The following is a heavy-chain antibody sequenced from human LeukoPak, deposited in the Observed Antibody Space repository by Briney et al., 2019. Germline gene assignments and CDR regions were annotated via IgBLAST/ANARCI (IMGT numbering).Heavy chain of an antibody. J-gene: IGHJ4*02. D-gene: IGHD3-10*01. V-gene: IGHV3-15*01. Sequence: GSLRLSCAASGFTFSNAWMSWVRQAPGKGLEWVGRIKSKTDGGTTDYAAPVKGRFTISRDDSKNTLYLQMNSLKTEDTAVYYCTTEEHADYYGSGSYFGYWGQGTLVTVSS. CDR3: TTEEHADYYGSGSYFGY. CDR2: IKSKTDGGTT. CDR1: GFTFSNAW.